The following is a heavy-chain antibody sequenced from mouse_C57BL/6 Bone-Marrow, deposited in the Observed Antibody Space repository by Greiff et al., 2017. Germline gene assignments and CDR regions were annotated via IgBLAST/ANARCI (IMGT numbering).Heavy chain of an antibody. J-gene: IGHJ3*01. CDR2: IRSKSNNYAT. V-gene: IGHV10-1*01. D-gene: IGHD3-3*01. CDR3: VRHSWDRGFAY. Sequence: EVKLLESGGGLVQPKGSLKLSCAASGFSFNTYAMNWVRQAPGKGLEWVARIRSKSNNYATYYADSVKDRFTISRDDSESMLYLQMNNLKTEDTAMYYCVRHSWDRGFAYWGQGTLVTVSA. CDR1: GFSFNTYA.